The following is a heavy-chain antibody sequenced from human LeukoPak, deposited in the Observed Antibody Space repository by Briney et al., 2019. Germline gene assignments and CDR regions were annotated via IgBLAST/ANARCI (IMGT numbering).Heavy chain of an antibody. D-gene: IGHD3-22*01. V-gene: IGHV3-21*01. Sequence: GGSLRLSCAASGFTFSSYSMNWVRQAPGKGLEWVSSISSSSSYIYYADSVKGRFTISRDNAKNSLYLQMNSLRAEDTAVYYCARDPYDSSGNYYGGPEYFQHWGQGTLVTVSS. CDR3: ARDPYDSSGNYYGGPEYFQH. J-gene: IGHJ1*01. CDR1: GFTFSSYS. CDR2: ISSSSSYI.